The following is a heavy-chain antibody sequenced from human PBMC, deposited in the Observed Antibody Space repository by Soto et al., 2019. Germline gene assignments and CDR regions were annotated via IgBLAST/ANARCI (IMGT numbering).Heavy chain of an antibody. CDR1: GFTFSSYA. D-gene: IGHD2-2*01. V-gene: IGHV3-23*01. Sequence: PGGSLRLSCAASGFTFSSYAMSWVRQAPGKGLEWVSAISGSGGSTYYADSVKGRFTISRDNSKNTLYLQMNSLRAEDTAVYYCAKHIVVVPAGLHYYFDYWGQGTLVTVSS. CDR2: ISGSGGST. J-gene: IGHJ4*02. CDR3: AKHIVVVPAGLHYYFDY.